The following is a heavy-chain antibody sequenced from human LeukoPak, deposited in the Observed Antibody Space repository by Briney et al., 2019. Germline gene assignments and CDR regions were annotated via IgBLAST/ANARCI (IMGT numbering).Heavy chain of an antibody. CDR2: INPNSGGT. Sequence: ASVKVSCKASGYTFTGYYMHWVRQAPGQGLEWMGWINPNSGGTNYAQKFQGRVIMTRDTSISTAYMELSRLRSDDTAVYYCARDLNILGSYYLDYWGQGTLVTVSS. V-gene: IGHV1-2*02. D-gene: IGHD1-26*01. J-gene: IGHJ4*02. CDR3: ARDLNILGSYYLDY. CDR1: GYTFTGYY.